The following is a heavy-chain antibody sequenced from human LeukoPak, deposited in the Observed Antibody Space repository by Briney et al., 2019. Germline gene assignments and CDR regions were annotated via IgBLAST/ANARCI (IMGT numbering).Heavy chain of an antibody. V-gene: IGHV3-15*01. Sequence: GGSLRLSCAASGFTFSNAWMSWVRQAPGKGLEWVGRIKSKTDGGTTDYAAPVKGRFTISRDDSKNTLYLQMNSLKTEDTAVYYCARGPITMIASDYWGQGTLVTVSS. CDR2: IKSKTDGGTT. D-gene: IGHD3-22*01. CDR3: ARGPITMIASDY. CDR1: GFTFSNAW. J-gene: IGHJ4*02.